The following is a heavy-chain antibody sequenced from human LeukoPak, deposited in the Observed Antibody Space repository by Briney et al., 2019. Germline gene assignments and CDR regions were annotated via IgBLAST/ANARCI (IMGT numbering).Heavy chain of an antibody. D-gene: IGHD3-22*01. V-gene: IGHV3-9*01. CDR3: AKGGGFYFADWFDP. J-gene: IGHJ5*02. Sequence: GGSLRLSCAASGFTFDDYAMHWVRQAPGKGLEWVSGISWNSGSTGYADSVKGRFTISRDNAKNSLYLQMNSLRAEDTALYYCAKGGGFYFADWFDPWGQGTLVTVSS. CDR1: GFTFDDYA. CDR2: ISWNSGST.